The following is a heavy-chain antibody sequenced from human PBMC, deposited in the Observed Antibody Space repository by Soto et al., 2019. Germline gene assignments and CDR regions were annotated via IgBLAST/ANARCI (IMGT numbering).Heavy chain of an antibody. CDR2: IYWDDGF. J-gene: IGHJ3*02. V-gene: IGHV2-5*02. D-gene: IGHD1-26*01. CDR3: AHSGGSESSDTFDI. Sequence: QITLKESGPTLVNPTQTLTLTCTFSGFSLSTSGVGVGWIRQPPGKALEWLALIYWDDGFHYSPSLNSRLTITKDTSENPMVLTMTNMDPIATATYYCAHSGGSESSDTFDIWGQGTMVTVSS. CDR1: GFSLSTSGVG.